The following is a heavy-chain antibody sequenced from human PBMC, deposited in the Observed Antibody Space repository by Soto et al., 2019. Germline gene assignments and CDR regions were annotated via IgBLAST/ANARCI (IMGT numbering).Heavy chain of an antibody. CDR2: ISGSGGST. CDR1: GFTFSSYA. J-gene: IGHJ4*02. Sequence: EVQLLESGGGLVQPGGSLRLSCAASGFTFSSYAMSWVRQAPGKGLEWVSAISGSGGSTYYADSVKGRFTISRDNSKNTLYLQMNSLRAEDTAVYYCAKDQYCTNGVCYCLLDYWGQGTLVTVSS. D-gene: IGHD2-8*01. V-gene: IGHV3-23*01. CDR3: AKDQYCTNGVCYCLLDY.